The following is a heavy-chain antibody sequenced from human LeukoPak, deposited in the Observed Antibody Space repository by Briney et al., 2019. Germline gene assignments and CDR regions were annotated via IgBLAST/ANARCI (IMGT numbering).Heavy chain of an antibody. CDR2: ISSSGSTI. Sequence: GGSLRLSCAASGFTFSSYAMSWVRQAPGKGLEWVSYISSSGSTIYYADSVKGRFTISRDNAKNSLYLQMNSLRAEDTAVYYWTKERRYSSYCASYYYYHGMDVWGQGTTVTVSS. CDR1: GFTFSSYA. V-gene: IGHV3-48*04. CDR3: TKERRYSSYCASYYYYHGMDV. J-gene: IGHJ6*02. D-gene: IGHD6-6*01.